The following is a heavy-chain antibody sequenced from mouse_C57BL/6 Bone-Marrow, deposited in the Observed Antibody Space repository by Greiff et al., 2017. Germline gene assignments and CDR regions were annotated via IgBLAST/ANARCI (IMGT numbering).Heavy chain of an antibody. V-gene: IGHV1-66*01. CDR3: ASPSYYSNWYFDV. CDR2: IYPGSGNT. CDR1: GYSFTSYY. J-gene: IGHJ1*03. Sequence: LEESGPELVKPGASVKISCKASGYSFTSYYIHWVKQRPGQGLEWIGWIYPGSGNTKYNEKFKGKATLTADTSSSTAYMQLSSLPSEDSAVYYCASPSYYSNWYFDVWGTGTTVTVSS. D-gene: IGHD2-5*01.